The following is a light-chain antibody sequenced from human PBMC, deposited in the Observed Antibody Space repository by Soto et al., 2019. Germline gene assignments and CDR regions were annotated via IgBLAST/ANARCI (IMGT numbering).Light chain of an antibody. V-gene: IGLV2-8*01. CDR3: NAQADNGKHV. CDR2: EVS. CDR1: SSDVGHSNF. Sequence: QSALTQPPSASGSPGQSVTISCTGSSSDVGHSNFVSWYQQHPGKGPKLIIYEVSKRPSGVSDRFSGSKSGNTASLSVSGLQDEDEADYFCNAQADNGKHVFGTGTKLTVL. J-gene: IGLJ1*01.